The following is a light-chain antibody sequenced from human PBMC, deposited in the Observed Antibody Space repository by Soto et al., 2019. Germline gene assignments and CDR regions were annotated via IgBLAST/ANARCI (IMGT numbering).Light chain of an antibody. CDR1: QSVSSY. J-gene: IGKJ4*01. Sequence: EIVLTQSPATLSLSPGERVTLSCRASQSVSSYFAWYQQKPGLAPRLLIYDASTRAAGIPARFSGSGSGTEFTHTISSLEPDDFAVYYCQQRSDWPLTFGGGTKVEIK. V-gene: IGKV3-11*01. CDR3: QQRSDWPLT. CDR2: DAS.